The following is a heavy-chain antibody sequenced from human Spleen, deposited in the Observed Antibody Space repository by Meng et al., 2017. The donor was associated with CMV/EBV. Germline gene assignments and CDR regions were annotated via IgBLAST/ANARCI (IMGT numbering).Heavy chain of an antibody. CDR2: IRSKAYGGTT. J-gene: IGHJ6*02. Sequence: GGSLRLSCTASGFTLGDYAMSWVRQAPGKGLEWVGFIRSKAYGGTTEYAASVKGRFTISRDDSKSIAYLQMNSLKTEDTAVYYCTGDCSSTNCNYDYYDMDVWGQGTTVTVSS. V-gene: IGHV3-49*04. CDR1: GFTLGDYA. D-gene: IGHD2-2*01. CDR3: TGDCSSTNCNYDYYDMDV.